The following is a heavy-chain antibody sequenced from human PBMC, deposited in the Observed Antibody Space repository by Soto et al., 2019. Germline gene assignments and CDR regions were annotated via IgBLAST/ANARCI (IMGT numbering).Heavy chain of an antibody. Sequence: VGSLRLSCAASGFTFSNYAMSWVRQAPGKGLEWVSAISGSDNSPYDADSMKSRFTISRDNSKNTLYLQLNSLSAEDTAGYYCAPMGVWGQGTTVPVSS. CDR1: GFTFSNYA. CDR3: APMGV. J-gene: IGHJ6*02. V-gene: IGHV3-23*01. CDR2: ISGSDNSP.